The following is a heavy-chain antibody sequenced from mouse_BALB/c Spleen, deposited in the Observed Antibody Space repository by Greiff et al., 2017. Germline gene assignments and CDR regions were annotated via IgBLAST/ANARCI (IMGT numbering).Heavy chain of an antibody. CDR2: ISTYYGDA. CDR1: GYTFTDYA. CDR3: ARRYGSSYDAMDY. Sequence: VKLMESGAELVRPGVSVKISCKGSGYTFTDYAMHWVKQSHAKSLEWIGVISTYYGDASYNQKFKGKATMTVDKSSSTAYMELARLTSEDSAIYYCARRYGSSYDAMDYWGQGTSVTVSS. D-gene: IGHD1-1*01. J-gene: IGHJ4*01. V-gene: IGHV1S137*01.